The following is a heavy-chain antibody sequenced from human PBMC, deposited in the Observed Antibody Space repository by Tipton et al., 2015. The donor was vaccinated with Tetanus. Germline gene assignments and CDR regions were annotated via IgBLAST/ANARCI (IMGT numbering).Heavy chain of an antibody. D-gene: IGHD2-15*01. J-gene: IGHJ4*02. CDR3: VREVAY. CDR2: INSDGSRT. Sequence: SLRLSCAASGFTFSSYWMHWVRQAPGKGPVWVSRINSDGSRTEYADSVKGRFTISRDNAKTTLYLQMNSLRAEDTAVYYCVREVAYWGQGTQVTVSS. CDR1: GFTFSSYW. V-gene: IGHV3-74*03.